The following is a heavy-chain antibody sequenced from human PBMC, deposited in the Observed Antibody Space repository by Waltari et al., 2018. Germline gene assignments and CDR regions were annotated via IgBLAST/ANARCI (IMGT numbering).Heavy chain of an antibody. CDR3: AKDLCSGGSCYSPYYYYGMDV. V-gene: IGHV3-23*01. D-gene: IGHD2-15*01. CDR2: ISGSGGST. J-gene: IGHJ6*02. Sequence: EVQLLESGGGLVQPGGSLRLSCAASGFTFSSYAMSWVRQAPGKGLEWVSAISGSGGSTYYADSVQGRFTISRDNSKNTLYLQMNSLRAEDTAVYYCAKDLCSGGSCYSPYYYYGMDVWGQGTTVTVSS. CDR1: GFTFSSYA.